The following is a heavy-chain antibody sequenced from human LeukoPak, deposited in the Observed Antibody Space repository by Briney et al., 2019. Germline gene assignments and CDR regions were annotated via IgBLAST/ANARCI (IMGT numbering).Heavy chain of an antibody. Sequence: SETLSLTCTVSGGSISSFHWSWIRQTAGKGLEWSGRIYPSGDTAFNPSLRSRVTLSVDTSKNQFSLRLSSVTAAETAVYFCARDGTGGQHLIQWGPGTLVTVSS. CDR3: ARDGTGGQHLIQ. CDR2: IYPSGDT. D-gene: IGHD5-18*01. J-gene: IGHJ4*02. V-gene: IGHV4-4*07. CDR1: GGSISSFH.